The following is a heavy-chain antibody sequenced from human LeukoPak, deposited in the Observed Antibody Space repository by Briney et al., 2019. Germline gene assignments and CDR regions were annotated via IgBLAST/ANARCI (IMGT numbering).Heavy chain of an antibody. CDR1: GFPFSSYA. Sequence: GGSLRLSCSASGFPFSSYAMHWVRQAPGEGLEYVSTISSNGGSTYYADSVKGRFTISRDNSKNTLYLQMSSLRVEDTAVYYCVKGAAYYYYSGMDVWGQGTTVTVSS. V-gene: IGHV3-64D*06. CDR2: ISSNGGST. J-gene: IGHJ6*02. D-gene: IGHD2-15*01. CDR3: VKGAAYYYYSGMDV.